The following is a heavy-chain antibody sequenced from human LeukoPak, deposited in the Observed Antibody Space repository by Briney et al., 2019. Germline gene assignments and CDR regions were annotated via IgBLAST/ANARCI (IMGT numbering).Heavy chain of an antibody. Sequence: SETLSLTCTVPGGSISSYYWSWIRQPPGKGLEWIGYIYYSGSTNYNPSLKSRVTISVDTSKNQFSLKLSSVTAADTAVYYCARDRGGNFGYWGQGTLVTVSS. V-gene: IGHV4-59*01. J-gene: IGHJ4*02. CDR2: IYYSGST. CDR1: GGSISSYY. D-gene: IGHD3-16*01. CDR3: ARDRGGNFGY.